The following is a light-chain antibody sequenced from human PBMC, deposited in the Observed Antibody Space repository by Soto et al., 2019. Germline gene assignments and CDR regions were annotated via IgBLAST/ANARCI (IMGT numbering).Light chain of an antibody. Sequence: QSVLTQPASVSGSPGQSITISCTGTSSDVGGYNYVSWYQQHPGKAPKLMIYEVSNRPSGVSHRFSGSKSGNTASLTIFGLQAEDEADYYCSSYTSSTPWVFGPGTKATVL. J-gene: IGLJ1*01. V-gene: IGLV2-14*01. CDR2: EVS. CDR3: SSYTSSTPWV. CDR1: SSDVGGYNY.